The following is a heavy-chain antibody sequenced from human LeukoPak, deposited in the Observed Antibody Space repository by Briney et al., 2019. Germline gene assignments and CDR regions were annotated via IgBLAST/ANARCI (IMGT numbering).Heavy chain of an antibody. CDR1: GFTFNNFA. D-gene: IGHD1-26*01. J-gene: IGHJ6*02. CDR2: ISSDGSDK. Sequence: GRSLRLSCAASGFTFNNFAMHWVRQAPGKGLEWVAVISSDGSDKYYADSVKGRFTISRDISKNTLYLQMSSLRAEDTAVYYCAKDRLFGSGLNGPHYYYGMDVWGQGTTVTVSS. CDR3: AKDRLFGSGLNGPHYYYGMDV. V-gene: IGHV3-30-3*01.